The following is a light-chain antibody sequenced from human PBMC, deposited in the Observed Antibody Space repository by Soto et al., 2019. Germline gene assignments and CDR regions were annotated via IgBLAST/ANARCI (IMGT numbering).Light chain of an antibody. CDR3: QKYNSVALT. V-gene: IGKV1-27*01. CDR2: AAS. Sequence: DIQMTQSPSSLSASVGDRVTITCRASQGISTYLAWYQQKPGKVPKLLIYAASTLQSGVPSRFSGSGSGTDFTLTISSLQPEDVTTYYRQKYNSVALTFGGGTKVEIK. J-gene: IGKJ4*01. CDR1: QGISTY.